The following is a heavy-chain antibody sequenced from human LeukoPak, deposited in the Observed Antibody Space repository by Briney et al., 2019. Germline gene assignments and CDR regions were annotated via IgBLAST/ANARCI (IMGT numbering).Heavy chain of an antibody. V-gene: IGHV1-46*01. Sequence: ASVKVSCTASGYTFTSYYMHWVRQAPGQGLEWMGIINPSGGSTSYAQKFQGRVTMTRDTSTSTVYMEPSSLRSEDTAVYYCARGIVVVPLGMDVWGQGTTVTVSS. CDR1: GYTFTSYY. CDR2: INPSGGST. J-gene: IGHJ6*02. D-gene: IGHD2-2*01. CDR3: ARGIVVVPLGMDV.